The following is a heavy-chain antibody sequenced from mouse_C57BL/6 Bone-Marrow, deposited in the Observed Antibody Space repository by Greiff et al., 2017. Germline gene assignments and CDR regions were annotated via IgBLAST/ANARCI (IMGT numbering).Heavy chain of an antibody. CDR3: ASGLYCSRGY. Sequence: VQLQQPGAELVMPGASVKLSCKASGYTFTSYWMHWVKQRPGQGLEWIGDLDPSDSYTNFNQKFKGKSTLTVDQSSSTAYLQLSRLTSEESAVYDCASGLYCSRGYWGQGTTLTVSS. J-gene: IGHJ2*01. CDR2: LDPSDSYT. CDR1: GYTFTSYW. V-gene: IGHV1-69*01. D-gene: IGHD1-1*01.